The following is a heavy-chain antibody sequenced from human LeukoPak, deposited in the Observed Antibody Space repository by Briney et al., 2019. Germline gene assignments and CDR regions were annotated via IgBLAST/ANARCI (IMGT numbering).Heavy chain of an antibody. CDR2: IYTSGST. D-gene: IGHD1-26*01. V-gene: IGHV4-4*07. CDR3: ASSVGANRINAFDM. Sequence: SETLSLTCTVSGGSISSYYWSWIRQPAGKGLEWIGRIYTSGSTNYNPSLKSRVTISVDTSKTQFSLRLSSVTAADTALYYCASSVGANRINAFDMWGQGTMVTVSS. CDR1: GGSISSYY. J-gene: IGHJ3*02.